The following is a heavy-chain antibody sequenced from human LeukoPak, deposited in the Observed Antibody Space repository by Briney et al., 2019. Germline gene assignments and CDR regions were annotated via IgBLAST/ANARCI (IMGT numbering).Heavy chain of an antibody. Sequence: GGSLRLSCAASGFTFSSYWMHWVRQAPGKGLVWVSRTNSDGSSTSYADSVKGRFTISRDNAKNTLYLQMNSLRAEDTAVYYCARVGVYYGSGSYYSWFDPWGQGTLVTVSS. CDR3: ARVGVYYGSGSYYSWFDP. CDR2: TNSDGSST. CDR1: GFTFSSYW. D-gene: IGHD3-10*01. J-gene: IGHJ5*02. V-gene: IGHV3-74*01.